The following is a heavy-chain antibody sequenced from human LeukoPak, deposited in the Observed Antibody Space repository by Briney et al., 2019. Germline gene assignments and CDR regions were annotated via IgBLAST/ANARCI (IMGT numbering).Heavy chain of an antibody. CDR1: GGSISSSNW. V-gene: IGHV4-4*02. CDR3: AKHMEVAATFDA. J-gene: IGHJ4*02. Sequence: PSETLSLTCAVSGGSISSSNWWSWVRQPPGKGLEWIGEIYYDGSANYNSSLKSRVTISVDKSKKQLSLEVNSVTAADTAVYFCAKHMEVAATFDAWGQGILVTVSS. D-gene: IGHD6-19*01. CDR2: IYYDGSA.